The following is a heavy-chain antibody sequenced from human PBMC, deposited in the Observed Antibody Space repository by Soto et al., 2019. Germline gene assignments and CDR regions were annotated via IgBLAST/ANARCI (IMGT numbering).Heavy chain of an antibody. CDR3: ARYCSSTSCDHYFDY. CDR2: ISPYNGDT. V-gene: IGHV1-18*01. J-gene: IGHJ4*02. D-gene: IGHD2-2*01. Sequence: ASVKVSCKASGYSFTNYDISWVRQAPGQGLEWMGWISPYNGDTNYAQKLQGRVTMTTDTSTGTAYMELRSLRSDDTAVYYCARYCSSTSCDHYFDYWGQGTSVTVSS. CDR1: GYSFTNYD.